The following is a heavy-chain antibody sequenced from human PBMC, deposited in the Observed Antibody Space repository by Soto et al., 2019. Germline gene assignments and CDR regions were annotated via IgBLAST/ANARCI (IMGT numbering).Heavy chain of an antibody. D-gene: IGHD3-22*01. V-gene: IGHV4-34*01. Sequence: SETLSLTCAVYGGSFSGYYWSWIRQPPGKGLEWIGEINHSGSTNYNPSLKSRVTISVDTSKNQFSLKLSSVTAADTAVYYCARVDRRVNWFDPWGQGTLVTVSS. CDR2: INHSGST. CDR1: GGSFSGYY. CDR3: ARVDRRVNWFDP. J-gene: IGHJ5*02.